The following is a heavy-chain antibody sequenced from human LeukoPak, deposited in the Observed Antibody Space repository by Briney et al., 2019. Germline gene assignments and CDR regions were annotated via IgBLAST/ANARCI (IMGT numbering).Heavy chain of an antibody. CDR3: AKDRQYSYGYPVYFEY. D-gene: IGHD5-18*01. CDR2: IRGSGGTT. J-gene: IGHJ4*02. V-gene: IGHV3-23*01. CDR1: RFTFTTYA. Sequence: GGSLRLSCVGSRFTFTTYAMTWVRQAPGKGLEWVSSIRGSGGTTLYADSVKGRFTISRDNSKNTLFLQMNSLRAEDTAVYYCAKDRQYSYGYPVYFEYWGQGTLVTVSS.